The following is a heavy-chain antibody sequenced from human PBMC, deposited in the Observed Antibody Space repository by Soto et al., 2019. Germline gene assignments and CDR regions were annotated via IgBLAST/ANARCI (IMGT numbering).Heavy chain of an antibody. Sequence: GASVKVSCKASGFTFTSSAVQWVRQARGQRLEWIGWIVVGSGNTNYAQKFQERVTITRDMSTSTAYMELSSLRSEDTAVYYCAAGEYYDFWSGYWPPNYYYGMDVWGQGTTVTVSS. D-gene: IGHD3-3*01. CDR1: GFTFTSSA. J-gene: IGHJ6*02. V-gene: IGHV1-58*01. CDR3: AAGEYYDFWSGYWPPNYYYGMDV. CDR2: IVVGSGNT.